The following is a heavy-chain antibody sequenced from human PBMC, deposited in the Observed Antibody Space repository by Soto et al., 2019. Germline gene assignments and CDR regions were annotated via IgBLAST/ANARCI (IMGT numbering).Heavy chain of an antibody. CDR3: ARQGYDSSGYYYGDYYYYYGMDV. Sequence: GESLKISCKGSGYSFTSCWIGWVRQMPGKGLEWMGIIYPGDSDTRYSPSFQGQVTISADKSISTAYLQWSSLKASDTAMYYCARQGYDSSGYYYGDYYYYYGMDVWGQGTTVTVSS. CDR2: IYPGDSDT. CDR1: GYSFTSCW. D-gene: IGHD3-22*01. V-gene: IGHV5-51*01. J-gene: IGHJ6*02.